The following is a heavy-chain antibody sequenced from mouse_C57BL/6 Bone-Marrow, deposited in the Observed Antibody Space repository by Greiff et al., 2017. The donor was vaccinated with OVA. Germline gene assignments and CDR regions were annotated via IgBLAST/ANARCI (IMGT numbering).Heavy chain of an antibody. Sequence: QVQLKQPGAELVKPGASVKLSCKASGYTFTSYWMHWVKQRPGQGLEWIGMIHPNSGSTNYNEKFKSKATLTVDKSSSTAYMQLSSLTSEDAAVYYCARPPHYYGSSPFAYWGQGTLVTGSA. CDR1: GYTFTSYW. CDR3: ARPPHYYGSSPFAY. CDR2: IHPNSGST. J-gene: IGHJ3*01. V-gene: IGHV1-64*01. D-gene: IGHD1-1*01.